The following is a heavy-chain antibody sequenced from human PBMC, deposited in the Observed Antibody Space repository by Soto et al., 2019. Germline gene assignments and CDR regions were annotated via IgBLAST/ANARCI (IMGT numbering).Heavy chain of an antibody. V-gene: IGHV3-66*01. CDR1: GFTVSSKY. CDR3: ARVEEQFGFIDY. CDR2: IYSGGST. D-gene: IGHD3-16*01. Sequence: GGSLRLSCAASGFTVSSKYMTWVRQAPGKGLEWVSVIYSGGSTYYADSVKGRFTISRDNSKNTLYLQMNSLRAEDTAVYFCARVEEQFGFIDYWGQGTLVTVSS. J-gene: IGHJ4*02.